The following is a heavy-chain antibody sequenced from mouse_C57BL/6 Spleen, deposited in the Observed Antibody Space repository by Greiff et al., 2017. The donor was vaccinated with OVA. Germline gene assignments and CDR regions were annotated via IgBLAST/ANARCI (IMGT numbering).Heavy chain of an antibody. Sequence: QVQLQQSGAELVKPGASVKISCKASGYAFSSYWMNWVKQRPGKGLEWIGQIYPGDGDTNYNGKFKGKATLTADKSSITAYMQLSSLTSEDSAVYFCARRLSTGYFDVWGTGTTVTVSS. V-gene: IGHV1-80*01. CDR2: IYPGDGDT. CDR3: ARRLSTGYFDV. CDR1: GYAFSSYW. D-gene: IGHD1-1*01. J-gene: IGHJ1*03.